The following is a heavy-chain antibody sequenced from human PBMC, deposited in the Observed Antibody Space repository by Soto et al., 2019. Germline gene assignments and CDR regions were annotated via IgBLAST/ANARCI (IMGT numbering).Heavy chain of an antibody. Sequence: DVHLVESGGGLIQPGGSLGVSCAASGLGGDKLGWVRQAPGKGLEWVALLLTTGVTQYADSVKGRFSVSRDSSTNTQYLQMSSLTVDDTAVYYCARARVGDGAYSLDFWAQGVLVSVSS. D-gene: IGHD3-10*01. V-gene: IGHV3-53*01. CDR1: GLGGDK. J-gene: IGHJ4*02. CDR3: ARARVGDGAYSLDF. CDR2: LLTTGVT.